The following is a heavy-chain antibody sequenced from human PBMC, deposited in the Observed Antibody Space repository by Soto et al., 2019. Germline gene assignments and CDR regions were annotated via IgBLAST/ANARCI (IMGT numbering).Heavy chain of an antibody. CDR3: ARIRAAAGYYYGMDV. Sequence: PSETLSLTCAVSGGSISSSNLWSCVRQPPGKGLEWIGEIYHSGSTNYNPSLKSRVTISVDKSKNQFSLKLSSVTAADTAVYYCARIRAAAGYYYGMDVWGQGTTVTVYS. CDR2: IYHSGST. D-gene: IGHD6-13*01. CDR1: GGSISSSNL. V-gene: IGHV4-4*02. J-gene: IGHJ6*02.